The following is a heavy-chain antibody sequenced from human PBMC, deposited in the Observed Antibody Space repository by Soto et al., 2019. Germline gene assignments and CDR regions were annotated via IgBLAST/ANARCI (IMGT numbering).Heavy chain of an antibody. D-gene: IGHD5-12*01. CDR1: GGTFSSYA. Sequence: QVQLVQSGAEVKKPGSSVKVSCKASGGTFSSYAISWVRQAPGQGLEWMGGIIPIFGTANYAQKFQGRVTITADESTSPAYRELSSLRCEDTGVYCCARSAPDGYHFGPPHYWGQGTVVTAAS. CDR3: ARSAPDGYHFGPPHY. J-gene: IGHJ4*02. V-gene: IGHV1-69*12. CDR2: IIPIFGTA.